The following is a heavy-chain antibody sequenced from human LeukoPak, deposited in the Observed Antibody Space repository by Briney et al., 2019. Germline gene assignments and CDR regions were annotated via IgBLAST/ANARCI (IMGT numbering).Heavy chain of an antibody. D-gene: IGHD6-6*01. Sequence: GGSLRLSCAASGFIFSGSAMHWVRQASGKGLEWVGRIRSKANSYATAYAASVKGRFTISRDDSKNTAYLQMNSLKTEDTAVYYCTRDPLIAARPSFDYWGQGTLVTVSS. CDR1: GFIFSGSA. CDR2: IRSKANSYAT. J-gene: IGHJ4*02. CDR3: TRDPLIAARPSFDY. V-gene: IGHV3-73*01.